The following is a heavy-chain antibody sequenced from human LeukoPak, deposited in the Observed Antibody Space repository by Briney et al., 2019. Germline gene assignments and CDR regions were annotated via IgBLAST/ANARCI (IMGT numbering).Heavy chain of an antibody. J-gene: IGHJ6*03. V-gene: IGHV1-46*01. Sequence: ASVKVSCKASGYTFTSYYMHWVRQAPGQGLEWMGIINPSGGSTSYAQKLQGRVTMTTDTSTSTAYMELRSLRSDDTAVYYCARDKNSGHSSGFYYYYYYMDVWGKGTTVTVSS. D-gene: IGHD6-19*01. CDR1: GYTFTSYY. CDR3: ARDKNSGHSSGFYYYYYYMDV. CDR2: INPSGGST.